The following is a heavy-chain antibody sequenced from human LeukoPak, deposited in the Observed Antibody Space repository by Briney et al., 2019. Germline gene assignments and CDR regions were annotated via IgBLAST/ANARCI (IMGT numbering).Heavy chain of an antibody. CDR1: GFTFSSYG. Sequence: GGSLRLSCAASGFTFSSYGMHWVRQAPGKGLEWVSAISGSGGSTYYADSVKGRFTISRDNSKNTLYLQMNSLRAEDTAVYYCAKVDPITFGGVIVTGYFDYWGQGTLVTVSS. CDR3: AKVDPITFGGVIVTGYFDY. D-gene: IGHD3-16*02. V-gene: IGHV3-23*01. CDR2: ISGSGGST. J-gene: IGHJ4*02.